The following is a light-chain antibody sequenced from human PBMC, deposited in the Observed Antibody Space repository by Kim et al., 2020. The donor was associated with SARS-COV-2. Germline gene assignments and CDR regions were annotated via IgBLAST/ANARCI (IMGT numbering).Light chain of an antibody. J-gene: IGKJ4*01. Sequence: SLSPGERATLSCRASQSVSSYLAWYQQKPGQAPRLLISDASNRATGIPARFSGSGSRTDFTLTISSLEPEDFAIYYCQQRINWPLTFGGGTKLEI. CDR3: QQRINWPLT. V-gene: IGKV3-11*01. CDR2: DAS. CDR1: QSVSSY.